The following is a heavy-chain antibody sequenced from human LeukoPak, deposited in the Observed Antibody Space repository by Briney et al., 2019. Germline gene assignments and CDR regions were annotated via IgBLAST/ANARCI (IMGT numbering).Heavy chain of an antibody. CDR3: ARNFYDSSGYYSAFDI. J-gene: IGHJ3*02. D-gene: IGHD3-22*01. CDR1: GYTFTSYG. Sequence: ASVTVSCTASGYTFTSYGISWARQAPGQGLEWMGWISAYNGNTNYAQKLQGRVTMTTDTSTSTAYMELRSLRSDDTAVYYCARNFYDSSGYYSAFDIWGQGTMVTVSS. CDR2: ISAYNGNT. V-gene: IGHV1-18*01.